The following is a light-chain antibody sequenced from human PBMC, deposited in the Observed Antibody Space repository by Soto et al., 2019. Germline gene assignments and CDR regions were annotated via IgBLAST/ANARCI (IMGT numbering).Light chain of an antibody. CDR3: QQYNHWPRGYT. CDR1: QSVSDN. Sequence: EIVRTQSPATLSVSPGERATLSCRAGQSVSDNLAWYQQRPGQAPRLLFYGASTRATGVPVRFSASGSGTEFTLTISSLQSEDFAVYYCQQYNHWPRGYTFGQGTKLEIK. J-gene: IGKJ2*01. CDR2: GAS. V-gene: IGKV3-15*01.